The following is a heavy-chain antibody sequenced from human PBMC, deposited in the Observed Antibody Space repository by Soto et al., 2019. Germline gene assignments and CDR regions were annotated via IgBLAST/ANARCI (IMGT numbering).Heavy chain of an antibody. CDR2: IYSGGST. CDR1: GFIFSDHA. Sequence: GGSLRLSCEASGFIFSDHAMSWVRQAPGKGLEWVSVIYSGGSTYYADSVKGRFTISRDNSKNTLYLQMNSLRAEDTAVYYCARRFYGMDVWGQGTTVTVSS. V-gene: IGHV3-53*01. CDR3: ARRFYGMDV. J-gene: IGHJ6*02.